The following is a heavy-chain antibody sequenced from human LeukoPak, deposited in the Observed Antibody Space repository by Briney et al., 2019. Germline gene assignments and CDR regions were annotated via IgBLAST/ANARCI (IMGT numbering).Heavy chain of an antibody. Sequence: SETLSLTCTVSGGSISSYYWSWIRQPPGKGLEWIAYIYYSGSTNYNPSLKSRVTILIDTSKNQFSLKLSSVTAADTAVYYCARYSRIAAAGLDYWGQGTLVTVSS. CDR2: IYYSGST. J-gene: IGHJ4*02. CDR1: GGSISSYY. V-gene: IGHV4-59*08. CDR3: ARYSRIAAAGLDY. D-gene: IGHD6-13*01.